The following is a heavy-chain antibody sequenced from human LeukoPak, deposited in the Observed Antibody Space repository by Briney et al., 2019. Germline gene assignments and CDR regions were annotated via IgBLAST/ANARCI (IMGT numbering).Heavy chain of an antibody. J-gene: IGHJ4*02. V-gene: IGHV4-30-4*01. CDR1: GGSISSGDYY. CDR3: ARYHYYDSSGYYWAYYFDY. D-gene: IGHD3-22*01. CDR2: IYYSGST. Sequence: SQTLSLTCTVSGGSISSGDYYWSWIRQPPGKGLEWLGYIYYSGSTYYNPSLKSRVTISVDTSKNQFSLKLSSVTAADTAVYYCARYHYYDSSGYYWAYYFDYWGQGTLVTVSS.